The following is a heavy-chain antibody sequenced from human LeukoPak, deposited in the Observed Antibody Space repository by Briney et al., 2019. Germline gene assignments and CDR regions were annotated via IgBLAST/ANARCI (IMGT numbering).Heavy chain of an antibody. Sequence: PSETLSLTCAVYGGSFSGYYWSWIRQPPGKGLEWIGEINHSGSTNYNPSLRSRVTLSVDTSKNQFSLKLTSVTAADTAVYFCARHVPTPYYGTSGPFDYWGQGTLVTVSS. J-gene: IGHJ4*02. D-gene: IGHD3-22*01. CDR2: INHSGST. CDR3: ARHVPTPYYGTSGPFDY. CDR1: GGSFSGYY. V-gene: IGHV4-34*01.